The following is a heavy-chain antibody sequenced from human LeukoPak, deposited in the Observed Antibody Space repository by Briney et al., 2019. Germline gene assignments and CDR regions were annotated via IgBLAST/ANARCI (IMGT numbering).Heavy chain of an antibody. D-gene: IGHD3-10*01. J-gene: IGHJ3*02. CDR1: NASITGYY. CDR2: IYYTGNT. Sequence: SETLSLTCKVSNASITGYYWGWIRQPPGKGLEWIGNIYYTGNTYYNSSLKNRVTISLDTSKNQFSLKVISMTAADTAAYYCTKPDGYGLIRICGRGTMVTVSS. V-gene: IGHV4-39*07. CDR3: TKPDGYGLIRI.